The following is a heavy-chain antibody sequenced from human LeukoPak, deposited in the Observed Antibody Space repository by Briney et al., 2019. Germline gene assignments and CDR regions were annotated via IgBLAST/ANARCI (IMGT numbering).Heavy chain of an antibody. V-gene: IGHV4-34*01. J-gene: IGHJ5*02. Sequence: SETLSLTCAVYGGSFSGYYWSWIRQPPGKGLEWIGEINHSGSTNYNPSLKSRVTISVDTSKNQFSLKLSSVTAADTPVYYCARGPTYYDFWSGYRRGYNWFDPWGQGTLVTVSS. CDR3: ARGPTYYDFWSGYRRGYNWFDP. D-gene: IGHD3-3*01. CDR2: INHSGST. CDR1: GGSFSGYY.